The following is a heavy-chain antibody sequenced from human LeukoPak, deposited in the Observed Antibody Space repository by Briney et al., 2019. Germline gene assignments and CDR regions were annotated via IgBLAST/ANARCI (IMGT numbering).Heavy chain of an antibody. CDR3: ARNLYDSSGSMGIYTFDY. Sequence: SETLSLTCTVSGGSIGSYYWSWIRQPPGKGLEWIGYIYYSGSTDCNPPLKSRVTMSVDTSKNQFSLKLSSVTAADTAVYYCARNLYDSSGSMGIYTFDYWGQGTLVIVSS. J-gene: IGHJ4*02. V-gene: IGHV4-59*01. D-gene: IGHD3-22*01. CDR1: GGSIGSYY. CDR2: IYYSGST.